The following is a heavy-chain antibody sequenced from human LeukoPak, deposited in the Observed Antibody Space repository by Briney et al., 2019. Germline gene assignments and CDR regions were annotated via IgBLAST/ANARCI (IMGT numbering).Heavy chain of an antibody. Sequence: GGSLRLSCAASGFTFNSYAMDWVRQAPGKGLECISGSGGSTYYADSVKGRFTISRDNSKNTLYLQMNSLRTEDTAVYYCAKDRQWLVRRGNSFDYWGQGTLVTVSS. V-gene: IGHV3-23*01. CDR3: AKDRQWLVRRGNSFDY. D-gene: IGHD6-19*01. CDR1: GFTFNSYA. J-gene: IGHJ4*02. CDR2: ISGSGGST.